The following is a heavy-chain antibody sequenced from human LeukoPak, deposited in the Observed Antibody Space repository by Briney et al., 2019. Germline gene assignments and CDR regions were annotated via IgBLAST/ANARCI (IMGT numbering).Heavy chain of an antibody. CDR1: GGSISSYY. CDR2: IYYSGST. Sequence: SETLSLTCIVSGGSISSYYWSWIRQPPGKGLEWIGYIYYSGSTNYNPSLKSRVTISVDTSKKQFSLKLSSVTAADTAVYYCARDRAGYHYYYYYYMDVWGKGTTVTISS. V-gene: IGHV4-59*01. J-gene: IGHJ6*03. D-gene: IGHD3-9*01. CDR3: ARDRAGYHYYYYYYMDV.